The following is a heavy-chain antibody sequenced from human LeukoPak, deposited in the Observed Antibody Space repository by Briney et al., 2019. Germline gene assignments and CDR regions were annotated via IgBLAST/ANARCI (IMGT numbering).Heavy chain of an antibody. J-gene: IGHJ4*02. V-gene: IGHV1-18*01. CDR1: GYTFTLYG. D-gene: IGHD1-1*01. CDR2: ISAYNGNT. CDR3: ARKGDYWNDGAY. Sequence: GASVKVSCKTSGYTFTLYGITWVRQAPGQGLEWMGWISAYNGNTNYAQKLQGRVTMTTDTSTQTAYMELRSLRSDDTAVYYCARKGDYWNDGAYWGQGTLVTVSS.